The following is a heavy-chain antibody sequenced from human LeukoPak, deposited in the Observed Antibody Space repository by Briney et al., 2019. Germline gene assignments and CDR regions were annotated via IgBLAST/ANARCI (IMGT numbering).Heavy chain of an antibody. CDR3: ASGPRPFDY. CDR1: GYSISSGYY. J-gene: IGHJ4*02. Sequence: SETLSLTCAVSGYSISSGYYWGWIRQPPGKGLEWIGSIYHSGSTYYNPSLKSRVTISVDTSKNQFSLKLSTVTAADTAVYYCASGPRPFDYWGQGTLVTVSS. V-gene: IGHV4-38-2*01. CDR2: IYHSGST.